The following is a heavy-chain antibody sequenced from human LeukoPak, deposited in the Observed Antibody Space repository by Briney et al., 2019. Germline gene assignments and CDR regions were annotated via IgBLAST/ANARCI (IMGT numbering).Heavy chain of an antibody. J-gene: IGHJ1*01. V-gene: IGHV3-53*01. CDR2: IYSGGST. CDR1: GFTVSSNY. D-gene: IGHD2-15*01. Sequence: PGGSLRLSCAASGFTVSSNYMSWVRQGPGKGLEWVSVIYSGGSTYYADSVKGRFTISRDNSKNTLYLQMNSLRAEDTAVYYCARVRYSEYFQHWGQGTLVTVSS. CDR3: ARVRYSEYFQH.